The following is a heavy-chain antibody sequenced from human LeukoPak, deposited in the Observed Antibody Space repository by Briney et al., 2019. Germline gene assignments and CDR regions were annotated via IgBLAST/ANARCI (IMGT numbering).Heavy chain of an antibody. CDR1: GYTFTSYG. J-gene: IGHJ5*02. CDR3: ARNRYGSGSLNWFDP. V-gene: IGHV1-2*02. Sequence: ASVKVSCKASGYTFTSYGISWVRQAPGQGLEWMGWINPNSGGTNYAQKIQGRVTMTRDTSISTAYMELRSLRSDDTAVYYCARNRYGSGSLNWFDPWGQGTLVTVSS. CDR2: INPNSGGT. D-gene: IGHD3-10*01.